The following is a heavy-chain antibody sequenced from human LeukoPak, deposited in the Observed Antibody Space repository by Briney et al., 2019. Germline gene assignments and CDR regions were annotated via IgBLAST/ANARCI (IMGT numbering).Heavy chain of an antibody. Sequence: ASVKVSCKASGYTFSNYGISWVRQASGQGLEWMGWISHYTNYPQKFQGRVTMTRDTSTSTAYMELRSLRSDDTAVYYCARMRVYSDDVDFDYWGQGTLVTVSS. CDR2: ISHYT. J-gene: IGHJ4*02. CDR1: GYTFSNYG. D-gene: IGHD5-12*01. CDR3: ARMRVYSDDVDFDY. V-gene: IGHV1-18*01.